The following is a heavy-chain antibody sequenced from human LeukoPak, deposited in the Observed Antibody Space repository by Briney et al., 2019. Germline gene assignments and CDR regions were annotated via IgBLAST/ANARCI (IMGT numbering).Heavy chain of an antibody. CDR2: ISYDGSNK. Sequence: GGSLRLSCAASGFTFSSYAMHWVRQAPGKGLEWVAVISYDGSNKYYADSVKGRFTISRDNSKNTLYLQMNSLRAEDTAVYYCARGSSSGWKKYYFDYWGQGTLVTVSS. J-gene: IGHJ4*02. CDR3: ARGSSSGWKKYYFDY. CDR1: GFTFSSYA. D-gene: IGHD6-19*01. V-gene: IGHV3-30-3*01.